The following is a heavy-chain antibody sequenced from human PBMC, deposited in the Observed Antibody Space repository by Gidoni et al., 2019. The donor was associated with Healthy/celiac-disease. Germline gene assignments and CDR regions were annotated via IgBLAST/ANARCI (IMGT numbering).Heavy chain of an antibody. CDR2: IIPIFGTA. Sequence: QVQLVQSGAEVKKPASSVKVSCTASGGTFSSYAISWVRQAPGQGLEWMGGIIPIFGTANYAQKFQGRVTITADESTSTAYMELSSLRSEDTAVYYCARGRSYYPLYYYGMDVWGQGTTVTVSS. CDR3: ARGRSYYPLYYYGMDV. V-gene: IGHV1-69*01. J-gene: IGHJ6*02. CDR1: GGTFSSYA. D-gene: IGHD1-26*01.